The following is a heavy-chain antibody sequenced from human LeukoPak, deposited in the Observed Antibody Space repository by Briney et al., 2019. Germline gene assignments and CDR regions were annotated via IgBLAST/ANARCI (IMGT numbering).Heavy chain of an antibody. V-gene: IGHV4-31*03. J-gene: IGHJ3*02. CDR2: IYYSGST. Sequence: SQTLSLTCTVSGGSISSGGYYWSWIRQHPGKGLEWIGYIYYSGSTHSNPSLKSRVTISVDTSKTQFSLKLSSVTAADTAVYYCARDPYYDSSGYSAFDIWGQGTMVTVSS. CDR3: ARDPYYDSSGYSAFDI. CDR1: GGSISSGGYY. D-gene: IGHD3-22*01.